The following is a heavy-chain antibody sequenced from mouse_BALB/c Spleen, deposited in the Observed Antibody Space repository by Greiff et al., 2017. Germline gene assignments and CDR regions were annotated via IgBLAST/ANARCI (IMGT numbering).Heavy chain of an antibody. V-gene: IGHV14-3*02. J-gene: IGHJ1*01. CDR1: GFNIKDTY. D-gene: IGHD1-2*01. Sequence: VQLQQSGAELVKPGASVKLSCTASGFNIKDTYMHWVKQRPEQGLEWIGRIDPANGNTKYDPKFQGKATITADTSSNTAYLQLSSLTSEDTAVYYCARSPLRRYWYFDGWGAGTTVTVSS. CDR2: IDPANGNT. CDR3: ARSPLRRYWYFDG.